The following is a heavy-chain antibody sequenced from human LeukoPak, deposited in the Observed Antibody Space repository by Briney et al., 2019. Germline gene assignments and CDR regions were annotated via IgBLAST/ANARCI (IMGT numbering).Heavy chain of an antibody. D-gene: IGHD2-2*01. CDR3: ARDPSAVRANTYA. J-gene: IGHJ5*02. Sequence: GGSLRLSCAASGFTVSNNWMTWVRQAPGKGLEWVSLIYSDGSTYYADSVKGRLTISRDHSKNTLYLQMNGLRAEDTAVYYCARDPSAVRANTYAWGQGTLVTVSS. V-gene: IGHV3-66*01. CDR1: GFTVSNNW. CDR2: IYSDGST.